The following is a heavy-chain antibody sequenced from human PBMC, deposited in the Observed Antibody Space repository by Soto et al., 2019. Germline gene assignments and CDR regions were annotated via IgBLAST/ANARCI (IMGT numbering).Heavy chain of an antibody. V-gene: IGHV1-69*13. CDR3: ALTADLYYYYGMDV. D-gene: IGHD3-9*01. Sequence: SVKVSCKASGGTFSSYAISWVRQAPGQGLEWMGGIIPIFGTGNYAQKFQGRVTITADESTSTAYMELSSLRSEDTAVYYCALTADLYYYYGMDVWGQGTTVTVSS. CDR2: IIPIFGTG. CDR1: GGTFSSYA. J-gene: IGHJ6*02.